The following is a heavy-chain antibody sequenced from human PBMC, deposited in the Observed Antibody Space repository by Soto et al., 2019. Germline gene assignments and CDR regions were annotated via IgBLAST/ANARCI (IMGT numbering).Heavy chain of an antibody. CDR3: ARSETAGHRGFDI. CDR2: IIPTFGTA. Sequence: QVQLVQSGAEMREPGSSVKVSCKASGGTFSSSAINWLRQAPGQGPEWMGGIIPTFGTANYIEKFRGRVTITADTSTSTAYMEVSSLTSDATAMYFCARSETAGHRGFDIWGQGTMVTVSS. J-gene: IGHJ3*02. D-gene: IGHD6-19*01. V-gene: IGHV1-69*06. CDR1: GGTFSSSA.